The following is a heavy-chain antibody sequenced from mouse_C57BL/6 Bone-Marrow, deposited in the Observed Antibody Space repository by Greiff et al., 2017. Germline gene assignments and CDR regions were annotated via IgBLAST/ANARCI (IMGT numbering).Heavy chain of an antibody. Sequence: EVQLQQSGAELVKPGASVKLSCTASGFNIKDYYMHWVKQRPEQGLEWIGRIDPEDGETKYAPKFPGKATITADTSSNTAYLQLSSLTSEDTAVYYCALFITTVRGAMDYWGQGTSVTVSS. CDR2: IDPEDGET. V-gene: IGHV14-2*01. CDR1: GFNIKDYY. CDR3: ALFITTVRGAMDY. J-gene: IGHJ4*01. D-gene: IGHD1-1*01.